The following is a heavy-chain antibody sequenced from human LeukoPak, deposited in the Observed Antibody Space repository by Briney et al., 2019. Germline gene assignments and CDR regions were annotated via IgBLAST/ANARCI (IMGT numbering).Heavy chain of an antibody. CDR3: ASPASPTSLYNWFDP. D-gene: IGHD2-2*01. V-gene: IGHV3-48*03. CDR2: ISSSGTTI. CDR1: GFTFRSYE. J-gene: IGHJ5*02. Sequence: PGGSLRLSCAASGFTFRSYEMNWVRQAPGKGLEWVSYISSSGTTIYYADSVKGRFTISRDNAKNSLYLQMNSLRAEDTAVYYCASPASPTSLYNWFDPWGQGTLVTVSS.